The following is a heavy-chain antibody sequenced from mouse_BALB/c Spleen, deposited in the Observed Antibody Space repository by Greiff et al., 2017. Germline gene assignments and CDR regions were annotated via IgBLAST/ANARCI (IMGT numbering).Heavy chain of an antibody. CDR3: AKIYYGYDGFAY. Sequence: VQLQQPGAELVKPGASVKLSCKASGYTFTSYWMHWVKQRPGQGLEWIGEINPSNGRTNYNEKFKSKATLTVDKSSSTAYMQLSSLTSEDSAVYYCAKIYYGYDGFAYWGQGTLVTVSA. CDR1: GYTFTSYW. V-gene: IGHV1S81*02. D-gene: IGHD2-2*01. CDR2: INPSNGRT. J-gene: IGHJ3*01.